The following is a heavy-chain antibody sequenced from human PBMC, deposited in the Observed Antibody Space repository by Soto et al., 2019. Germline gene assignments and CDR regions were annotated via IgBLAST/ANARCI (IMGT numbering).Heavy chain of an antibody. CDR2: INVGNGDT. CDR3: ARDRGIVGATDFDY. D-gene: IGHD1-26*01. Sequence: ASVKVSCKASGYTFTNYSIHWVRQSPVQRLEWMGWINVGNGDTKYSRKFQGRVTITRDTSATTADMELSSLRSQDTAVYYCARDRGIVGATDFDYWGRGTLVTVSS. CDR1: GYTFTNYS. J-gene: IGHJ4*02. V-gene: IGHV1-3*01.